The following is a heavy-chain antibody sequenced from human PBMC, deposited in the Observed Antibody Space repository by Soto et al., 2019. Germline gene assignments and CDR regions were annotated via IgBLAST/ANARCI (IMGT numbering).Heavy chain of an antibody. V-gene: IGHV3-23*01. D-gene: IGHD6-13*01. Sequence: GGSLRLSCAASGFTFSSYAMNWVRQAPGKGLEWVSVSGSGDSTYYADSVKGRFTISRDNSKNTLYLQMNSLRAEDTAVYYCARRGPGTYFDYWGQGTLVTVSS. CDR2: SGSGDST. J-gene: IGHJ4*02. CDR3: ARRGPGTYFDY. CDR1: GFTFSSYA.